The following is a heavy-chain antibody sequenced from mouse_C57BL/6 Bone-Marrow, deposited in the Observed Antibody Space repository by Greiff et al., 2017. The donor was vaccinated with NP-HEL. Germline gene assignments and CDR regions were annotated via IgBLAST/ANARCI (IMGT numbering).Heavy chain of an antibody. Sequence: QVQLQQSGAELMKPGASVKLSCKATGYTFTGYWIEWVKQRPGHGLEWIGDIYPGSGSTNYNEKFKSKATLTVDTSSSTAYMQLSSLTSEDSAVYYCARWGHYGSSYKRLAYWGQGTLVTVSA. CDR3: ARWGHYGSSYKRLAY. CDR2: IYPGSGST. V-gene: IGHV1-9*01. D-gene: IGHD1-1*01. CDR1: GYTFTGYW. J-gene: IGHJ3*01.